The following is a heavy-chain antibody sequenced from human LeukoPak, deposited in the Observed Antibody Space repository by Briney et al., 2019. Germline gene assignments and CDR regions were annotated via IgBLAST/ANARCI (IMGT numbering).Heavy chain of an antibody. V-gene: IGHV3-21*01. D-gene: IGHD6-13*01. CDR3: ATPAAGPGAEYSLY. Sequence: GGSLRLSCAASGFTFSSYSMNWVRQAPGKGLEWVSSIDFTSRYIYNADSVKGRFTTSRDNAKNSLDLQMNSLKVEDTAVYYCATPAAGPGAEYSLYWGQGTLVTVSS. J-gene: IGHJ1*01. CDR1: GFTFSSYS. CDR2: IDFTSRYI.